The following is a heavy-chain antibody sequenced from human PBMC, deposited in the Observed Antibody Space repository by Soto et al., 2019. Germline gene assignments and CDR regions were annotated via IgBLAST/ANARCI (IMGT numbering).Heavy chain of an antibody. CDR2: IVPSDSYD. CDR3: TRRGSSSFYHFDF. Sequence: GESLKISFQASGYSFTAYWITWVRQMPGKGLEWMATIVPSDSYDDYSPSFRGHVTFSVDRSITTVYLQWNSLKASDSAMYFCTRRGSSSFYHFDFWGQGALVTVSS. J-gene: IGHJ4*02. D-gene: IGHD6-6*01. V-gene: IGHV5-10-1*01. CDR1: GYSFTAYW.